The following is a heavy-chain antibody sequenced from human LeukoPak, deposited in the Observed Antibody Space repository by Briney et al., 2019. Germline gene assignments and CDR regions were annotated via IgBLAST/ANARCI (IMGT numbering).Heavy chain of an antibody. V-gene: IGHV4-39*02. D-gene: IGHD3-22*01. Sequence: TTYSTPSLKSRVTISVDTSKNQFSLRLSSVTAADTAVYYCARDKADSSGYYLYYYYGMDVWGQGTTVTVSS. CDR2: TT. J-gene: IGHJ6*02. CDR3: ARDKADSSGYYLYYYYGMDV.